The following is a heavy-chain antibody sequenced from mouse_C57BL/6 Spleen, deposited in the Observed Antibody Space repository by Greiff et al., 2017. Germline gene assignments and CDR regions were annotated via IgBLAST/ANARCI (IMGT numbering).Heavy chain of an antibody. V-gene: IGHV1-20*01. CDR3: ASNYYSNYGGSMDY. Sequence: EVQRVESGPELVKPGDSVKISCKASGYSFTGYFMNWVMQSHGKSLEWIGRINPYNGDTFYNQKFKGKATLTVDKSSSTAHMELRSLTSEDSAVYYCASNYYSNYGGSMDYWGQGTSVTVSS. CDR1: GYSFTGYF. J-gene: IGHJ4*01. CDR2: INPYNGDT. D-gene: IGHD2-5*01.